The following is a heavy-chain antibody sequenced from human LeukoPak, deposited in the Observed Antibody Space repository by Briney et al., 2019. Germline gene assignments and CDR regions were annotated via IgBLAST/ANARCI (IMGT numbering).Heavy chain of an antibody. D-gene: IGHD6-19*01. CDR3: TTLTVASSFDS. CDR1: EFAFSVYE. J-gene: IGHJ4*02. Sequence: GGSLRPSCAASEFAFSVYEMYWVRQAPGKGLEWVSYISSSGGTRYYADSVKGRFTISRDNAKNSLYLQMNSLRAEDTAVYYCTTLTVASSFDSWGQGALVTVSS. CDR2: ISSSGGTR. V-gene: IGHV3-48*03.